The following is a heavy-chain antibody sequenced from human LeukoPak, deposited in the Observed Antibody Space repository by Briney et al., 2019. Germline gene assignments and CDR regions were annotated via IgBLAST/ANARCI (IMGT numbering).Heavy chain of an antibody. V-gene: IGHV1-8*01. CDR3: ARGNRPRGLGYYYGMDV. Sequence: GASVKVSCKASGYTFTSYDINWVRQATGQGLEWMGWMNPNSGNTGYAQKFQGRVTMTRNTSISTAYMELSSLRSEDTAVYYCARGNRPRGLGYYYGMDVWGQGTTATVSS. CDR1: GYTFTSYD. J-gene: IGHJ6*02. D-gene: IGHD1-14*01. CDR2: MNPNSGNT.